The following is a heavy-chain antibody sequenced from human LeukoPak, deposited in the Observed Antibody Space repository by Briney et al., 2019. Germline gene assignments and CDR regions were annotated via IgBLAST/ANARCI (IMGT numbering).Heavy chain of an antibody. CDR1: GYSISSGYY. CDR3: ARVTGYMIEDYFDY. J-gene: IGHJ4*02. Sequence: KPSETLSLTCTVSGYSISSGYYWGWIRQPPGKGLEWIGYIYYSGSTNYKPSLKSRVTISVETSKNQFSLKLRSVTAADTAVYYCARVTGYMIEDYFDYWGQGTLVTVSS. CDR2: IYYSGST. D-gene: IGHD3-22*01. V-gene: IGHV4-61*01.